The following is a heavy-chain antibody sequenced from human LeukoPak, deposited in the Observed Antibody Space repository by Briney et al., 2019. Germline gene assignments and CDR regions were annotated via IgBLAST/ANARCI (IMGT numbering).Heavy chain of an antibody. Sequence: SWVRQAPGKGLEWVSGSGSGGSTHYADSVKGRFTISRDNSKNTLYLQMNSLRAEDTAVYYCAKDFWSGYYPNYWGQGTLVTVSS. D-gene: IGHD3-3*01. J-gene: IGHJ4*02. CDR3: AKDFWSGYYPNY. V-gene: IGHV3-23*01. CDR2: SGSGGST.